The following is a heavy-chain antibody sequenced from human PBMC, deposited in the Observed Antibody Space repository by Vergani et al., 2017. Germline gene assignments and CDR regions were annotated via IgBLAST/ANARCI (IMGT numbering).Heavy chain of an antibody. Sequence: QVQLVQSGAEVKKPGSSVKVSCKASGGTFSSYAISWVRQAPGQGLEWMGRIIPILGIANYAQKFQGRVTITADKSTSTAYMELSSLRSEDTAVYYCARGHGAGWELSPFDYWGQGTLVTVSS. CDR2: IIPILGIA. CDR1: GGTFSSYA. CDR3: ARGHGAGWELSPFDY. D-gene: IGHD1-26*01. V-gene: IGHV1-69*04. J-gene: IGHJ4*02.